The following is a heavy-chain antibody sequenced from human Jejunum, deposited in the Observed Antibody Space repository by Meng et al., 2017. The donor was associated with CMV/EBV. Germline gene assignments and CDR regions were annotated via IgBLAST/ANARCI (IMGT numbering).Heavy chain of an antibody. CDR3: ARGYNYGPHDY. CDR2: ISYDGRNK. CDR1: GFAFNNDA. D-gene: IGHD5-18*01. Sequence: AAAGFAFNNDANHWVRQAPGKGLEWVTIISYDGRNKFYADSVKGRFTISRDNSKNTVYVQMNSLRVEDTAMYFCARGYNYGPHDYWGQGTLVTVSS. V-gene: IGHV3-30*04. J-gene: IGHJ4*02.